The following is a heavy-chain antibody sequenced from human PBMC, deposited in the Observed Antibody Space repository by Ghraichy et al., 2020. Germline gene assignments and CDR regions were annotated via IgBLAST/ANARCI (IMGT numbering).Heavy chain of an antibody. CDR3: AGQWEPLPITRNWFDP. J-gene: IGHJ5*02. V-gene: IGHV3-48*02. Sequence: GESLNISCAASGFTFSSYSMNWVRQAPGKGLEWVSYISSSSSTIYYADSVKGRFTISRDNAKNSLYLQMNSLRDEDTAVYYCAGQWEPLPITRNWFDPWGQGTLVTVSS. D-gene: IGHD1-26*01. CDR1: GFTFSSYS. CDR2: ISSSSSTI.